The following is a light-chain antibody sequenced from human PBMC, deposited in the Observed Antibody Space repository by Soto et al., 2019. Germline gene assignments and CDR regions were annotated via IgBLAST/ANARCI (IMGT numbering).Light chain of an antibody. Sequence: DIQMTQSPSSLSASVGDRVTLTCQASRGIHNYLNWYQQKPGEARLLLFFDVSKVQTGVASRFSGGGAGTDFALTISSLEPEDIATFYCQQDDCLPLTFGQGTRLEI. CDR1: RGIHNY. V-gene: IGKV1-33*01. CDR3: QQDDCLPLT. CDR2: DVS. J-gene: IGKJ5*01.